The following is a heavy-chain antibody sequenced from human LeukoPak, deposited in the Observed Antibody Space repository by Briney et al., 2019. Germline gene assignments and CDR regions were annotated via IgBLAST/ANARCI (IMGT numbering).Heavy chain of an antibody. D-gene: IGHD5-12*01. CDR2: IKQDGSEK. CDR3: ARELGIVAN. V-gene: IGHV3-7*03. Sequence: GGSLRLSCAAPGFTFSSYWMSWVRQAPGKGLEWVANIKQDGSEKYYVDSVKGRFTISRDNAKNSLYLQMNSLRAEDTAVYYCARELGIVANWGQGTLVTVSS. J-gene: IGHJ4*02. CDR1: GFTFSSYW.